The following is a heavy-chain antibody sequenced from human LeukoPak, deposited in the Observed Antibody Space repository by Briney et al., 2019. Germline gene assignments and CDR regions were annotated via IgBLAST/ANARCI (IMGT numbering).Heavy chain of an antibody. J-gene: IGHJ4*02. CDR2: IYHSGST. D-gene: IGHD3-10*01. CDR3: ARPGGYGSGSYYDY. Sequence: SETLSLTCAVSGYSISSGYYWGWIRQPPGKGLEWIGSIYHSGSTYYNPSLKSRVTMSVDTSKNQFSLKLSSVTAADTAVYYCARPGGYGSGSYYDYWGREPWSPSPQ. V-gene: IGHV4-38-2*01. CDR1: GYSISSGYY.